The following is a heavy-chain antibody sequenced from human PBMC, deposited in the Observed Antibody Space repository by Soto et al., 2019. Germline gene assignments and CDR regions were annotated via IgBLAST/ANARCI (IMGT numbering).Heavy chain of an antibody. D-gene: IGHD3-22*01. V-gene: IGHV1-2*04. J-gene: IGHJ3*02. Sequence: ASVKVSCKASGYTFTGYYMHWVRQAPGQGLEWMGWINPNSGGTNYAQKFQGWVTMTRDTSISTAYMELSRLRSDDTAVYYCARKYYYDSSGYYSGAFDIWGQGTMVTV. CDR2: INPNSGGT. CDR3: ARKYYYDSSGYYSGAFDI. CDR1: GYTFTGYY.